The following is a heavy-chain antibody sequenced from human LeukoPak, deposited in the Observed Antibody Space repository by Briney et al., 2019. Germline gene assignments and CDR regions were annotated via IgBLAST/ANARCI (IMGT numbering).Heavy chain of an antibody. Sequence: GAPRLSCAAPGFTFSSYEMNWVRQAPRKRREWVSHMCISGSTISCAGSVKGRFTICRDNAENSMYLQMNSLRAEDMAVYYCARVYCSSTSCYPDYWGQGTLVTVSS. CDR3: ARVYCSSTSCYPDY. D-gene: IGHD2-2*01. CDR2: MCISGSTI. J-gene: IGHJ4*02. CDR1: GFTFSSYE. V-gene: IGHV3-48*03.